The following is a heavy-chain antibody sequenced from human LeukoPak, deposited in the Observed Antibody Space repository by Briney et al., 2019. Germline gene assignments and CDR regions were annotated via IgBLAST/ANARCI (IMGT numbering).Heavy chain of an antibody. CDR2: IYYSGST. J-gene: IGHJ5*02. Sequence: SETLSLTCTVSGGSISSYYWSWIRQPPGKGLEWIGYIYYSGSTNYNPSLKSRVTISVDTSKNQFSLKLSSVTAADTAVYYCARYSGSYRGWFDPWGQGTLVTVSS. CDR3: ARYSGSYRGWFDP. D-gene: IGHD1-26*01. V-gene: IGHV4-59*01. CDR1: GGSISSYY.